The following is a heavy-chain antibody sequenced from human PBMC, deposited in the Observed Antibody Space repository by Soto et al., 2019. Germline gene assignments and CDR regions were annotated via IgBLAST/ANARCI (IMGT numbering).Heavy chain of an antibody. J-gene: IGHJ4*02. D-gene: IGHD4-17*01. CDR3: ARSKTYGDFDY. V-gene: IGHV4-31*02. CDR2: IYYSGST. Sequence: PSETRSRTWTVSGGSISSGGYYWIWIRQHPGKGLEWIGYIYYSGSTYYNPSLKSRVTISVDTSKNQFSLKLSSVTAADTAVYYCARSKTYGDFDYWGQGTLVTVS. CDR1: GGSISSGGYY.